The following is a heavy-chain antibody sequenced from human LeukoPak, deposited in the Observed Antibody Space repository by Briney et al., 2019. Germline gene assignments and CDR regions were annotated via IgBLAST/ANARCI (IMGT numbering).Heavy chain of an antibody. J-gene: IGHJ3*02. D-gene: IGHD3-16*01. CDR1: GAPFGDFG. CDR2: INRNGGST. CDR3: ARGYDHGPIDM. V-gene: IGHV3-20*04. Sequence: GGPLRLPCDASGAPFGDFGMSWLPQARGKGVEGVSGINRNGGSTSYADSVKGRFTISRDNVKNSLYLQMNSLRAEDTALYFCARGYDHGPIDMWGQGTMVTVSS.